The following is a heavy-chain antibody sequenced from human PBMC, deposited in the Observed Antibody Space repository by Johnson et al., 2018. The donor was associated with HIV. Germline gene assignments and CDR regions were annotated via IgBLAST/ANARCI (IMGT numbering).Heavy chain of an antibody. CDR3: TTAPQAARLFNDAFDI. D-gene: IGHD6-6*01. J-gene: IGHJ3*02. Sequence: VQLVESGGGVVQPGGSLRLSCAASEFTFSSYGMHWVRQAPGKGLEWVAFISYVGSNKYYADSVKGRFTIFRDNSKNTLYLQMKGLRAEDTAVYYCTTAPQAARLFNDAFDIGGQGTMVTVTS. CDR2: ISYVGSNK. CDR1: EFTFSSYG. V-gene: IGHV3-30*19.